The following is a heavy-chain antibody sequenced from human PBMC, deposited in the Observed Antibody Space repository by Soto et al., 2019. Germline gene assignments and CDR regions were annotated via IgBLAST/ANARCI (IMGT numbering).Heavy chain of an antibody. CDR3: NRGSEYDFWSGYL. D-gene: IGHD3-3*01. CDR1: GGTSTRYA. CDR2: IVPMFGTS. V-gene: IGHV1-69*06. J-gene: IGHJ1*01. Sequence: QERLVQSGAEVRKPGSSVKVSCKVTGGTSTRYAINWVRQAPGQGLEWMGGIVPMFGTSKYAQKFQGRVTITADTSTNIAYLELRSLRSEDTAVYYCNRGSEYDFWSGYLWGQGTRVSVSS.